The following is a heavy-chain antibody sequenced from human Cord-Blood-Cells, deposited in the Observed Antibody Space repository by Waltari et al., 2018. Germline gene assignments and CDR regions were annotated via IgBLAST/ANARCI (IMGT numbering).Heavy chain of an antibody. CDR1: GGSFSGYY. J-gene: IGHJ4*02. V-gene: IGHV4-34*01. Sequence: QVQLQQWGAGLLKPSETLSLTCAVYGGSFSGYYWSWIRQPPGKGLEWIGEINHSGSTNYNPSLKSRVTISVDTSKNQFSLKLSSVTAADTAVYYCARGPVRGDFWSGFRHFDYWGQGTLVTVSS. D-gene: IGHD3-3*01. CDR3: ARGPVRGDFWSGFRHFDY. CDR2: INHSGST.